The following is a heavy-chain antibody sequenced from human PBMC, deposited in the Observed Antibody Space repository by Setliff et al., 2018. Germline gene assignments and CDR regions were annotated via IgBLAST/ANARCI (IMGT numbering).Heavy chain of an antibody. CDR1: GYTFTDFG. Sequence: ASVKVSCKDSGYTFTDFGVTWVRQAPGQGLEWVGWISPYTGKTYLAPKFQDRVTLTADTSTTTAYLQLTNLRSDDTAIYFCSRLVRFCTRTSCQRLSGDEYWGQGALVTVSS. J-gene: IGHJ4*02. CDR3: SRLVRFCTRTSCQRLSGDEY. CDR2: ISPYTGKT. D-gene: IGHD2-2*01. V-gene: IGHV1-18*01.